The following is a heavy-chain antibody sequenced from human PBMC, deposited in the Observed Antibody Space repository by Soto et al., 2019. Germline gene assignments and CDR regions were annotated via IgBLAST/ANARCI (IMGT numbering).Heavy chain of an antibody. Sequence: QVQLVQSGAEVKKPGSSVKVSCKASAGSFTSFIVTWVRQAPGQGLEWMRRFIPVLGVEYYAQKFQGRVTITADKSTNTACMELSSLRSEDTAVYYCATSPNPGSATPPYLSMDVWGIGTTIPVSS. CDR3: ATSPNPGSATPPYLSMDV. CDR2: FIPVLGVE. CDR1: AGSFTSFI. J-gene: IGHJ6*04. D-gene: IGHD2-15*01. V-gene: IGHV1-69*02.